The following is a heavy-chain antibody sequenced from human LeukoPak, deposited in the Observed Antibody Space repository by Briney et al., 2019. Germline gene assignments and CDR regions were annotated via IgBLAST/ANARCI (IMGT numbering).Heavy chain of an antibody. J-gene: IGHJ4*02. CDR2: INPSGGTT. V-gene: IGHV1-46*01. Sequence: ASVKVSCKASGYTFTGYSMYWVRQAPGQGLEWMGIINPSGGTTSYAQNFQGRVTMTRDTSTSTVYMELSSLRSEDTAVYYCAREIGPRQLHLWGSAFDYWGQGTLVTVSS. CDR3: AREIGPRQLHLWGSAFDY. CDR1: GYTFTGYS. D-gene: IGHD5-18*01.